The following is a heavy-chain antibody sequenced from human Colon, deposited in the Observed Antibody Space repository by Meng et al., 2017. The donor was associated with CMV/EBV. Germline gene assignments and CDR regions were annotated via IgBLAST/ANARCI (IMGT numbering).Heavy chain of an antibody. CDR2: ISGTGSIT. CDR3: AKIGNVDTSGWPPDS. CDR1: GFHFRSYE. J-gene: IGHJ5*02. Sequence: GESLEISCAASGFHFRSYEMSWVRQAPGKGPEWVSVISGTGSITYYTDSVKGRFIISRDNSNLYLQMNSLRAEDTAVDFCAKIGNVDTSGWPPDSWGQGTLVTVSS. V-gene: IGHV3-23*01. D-gene: IGHD6-19*01.